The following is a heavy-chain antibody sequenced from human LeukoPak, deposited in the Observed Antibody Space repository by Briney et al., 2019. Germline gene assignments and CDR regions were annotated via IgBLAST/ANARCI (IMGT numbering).Heavy chain of an antibody. CDR2: IYTSGST. D-gene: IGHD3-22*01. CDR1: GGFISSGSYY. Sequence: PSQTLSLTCTVSGGFISSGSYYWSWIWQPAGKGLEWIGRIYTSGSTNYNPSLKSRVTISVDTSENQFSLKLSSVTAADTAVYYCARDSKQGYDTSGLYYWGQGTLVTVSS. CDR3: ARDSKQGYDTSGLYY. V-gene: IGHV4-61*02. J-gene: IGHJ4*02.